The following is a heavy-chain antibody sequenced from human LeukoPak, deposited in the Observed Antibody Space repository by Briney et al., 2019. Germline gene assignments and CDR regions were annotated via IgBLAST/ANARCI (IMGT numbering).Heavy chain of an antibody. Sequence: SETLSLTCTVSGGSISTSSYYWGWVRQPPGKGLEWIGNIFYSGSTYYSPSLKSRVTISLDTSRNQFSLKLNSVTAADTAVYYCARSGGVFWSGRLVPRWFDPWGQGTLVTVSS. CDR2: IFYSGST. V-gene: IGHV4-39*07. J-gene: IGHJ5*02. CDR3: ARSGGVFWSGRLVPRWFDP. D-gene: IGHD3-3*01. CDR1: GGSISTSSYY.